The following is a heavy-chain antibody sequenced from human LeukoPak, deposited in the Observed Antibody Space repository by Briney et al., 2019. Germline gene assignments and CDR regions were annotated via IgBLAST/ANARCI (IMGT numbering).Heavy chain of an antibody. CDR3: AKDRVRITMVRGFDY. J-gene: IGHJ4*02. Sequence: GGSLRLSCAASGFAFSSYGMHWVRQAPGKGLEWVAVISYDGSNKYYADSVKGRFTISRDNSKNTLYLQMNSLRAEDTAVYYCAKDRVRITMVRGFDYWGQGTLVTVSS. D-gene: IGHD3-10*01. V-gene: IGHV3-30*18. CDR1: GFAFSSYG. CDR2: ISYDGSNK.